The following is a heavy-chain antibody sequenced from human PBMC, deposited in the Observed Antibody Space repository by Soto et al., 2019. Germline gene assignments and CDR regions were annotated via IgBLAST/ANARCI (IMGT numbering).Heavy chain of an antibody. CDR2: ISGSGGST. J-gene: IGHJ1*01. D-gene: IGHD6-19*01. CDR1: GFTCCSYA. V-gene: IGHV3-23*01. CDR3: AKHGGYSSGWFLFQH. Sequence: EVQLLESGGGLVQPGVSLSLSCAASGFTCCSYAMSWVRQAPGKGLEWVSAISGSGGSTYDADSVKGRFTISRDNSKKTLYLQMSSLRAEATAVYYCAKHGGYSSGWFLFQHWGQGTLVTVSS.